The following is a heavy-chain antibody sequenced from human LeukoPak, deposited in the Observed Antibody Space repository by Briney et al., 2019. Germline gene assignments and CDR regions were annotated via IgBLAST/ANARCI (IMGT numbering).Heavy chain of an antibody. D-gene: IGHD6-25*01. V-gene: IGHV1-69*05. Sequence: GSSVKVSCKASGGTFSSYAISWVRQAPGQGLEWMGGIIPIFGTANYAQKFQGRVTITTDESTSTAYMELSSLRSEDTAVYYCARFVQSPDSSGYPDDAFDIWGQGTMVTVSS. J-gene: IGHJ3*02. CDR3: ARFVQSPDSSGYPDDAFDI. CDR1: GGTFSSYA. CDR2: IIPIFGTA.